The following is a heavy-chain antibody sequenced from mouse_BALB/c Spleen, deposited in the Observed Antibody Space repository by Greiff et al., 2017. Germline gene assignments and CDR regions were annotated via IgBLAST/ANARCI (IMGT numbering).Heavy chain of an antibody. Sequence: VQLQQSGAELVKPGASVKLSCTASGFNIKDTYMHWVKQRPEQGLEWIGRIDPSNSETRLNQKFKDKATLNVDKSSNTAYMQLSSLTSEDSAVYYCARERAPGDFDVWGAGTTVTVSS. CDR1: GFNIKDTY. V-gene: IGHV14-3*02. J-gene: IGHJ1*01. D-gene: IGHD3-3*01. CDR3: ARERAPGDFDV. CDR2: IDPSNSET.